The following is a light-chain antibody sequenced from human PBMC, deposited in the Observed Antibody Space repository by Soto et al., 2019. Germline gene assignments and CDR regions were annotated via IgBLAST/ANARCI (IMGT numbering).Light chain of an antibody. CDR1: ESVASNY. V-gene: IGKV3-20*01. CDR3: QQYGSSPWT. J-gene: IGKJ1*01. Sequence: PGETATLSCRASESVASNYLAFYQQKPGQAPRLLVYGASTRATGIPDRFSGSGSGPDFTLSITRLQPEDCAVYFCQQYGSSPWTSGQGTKVDI. CDR2: GAS.